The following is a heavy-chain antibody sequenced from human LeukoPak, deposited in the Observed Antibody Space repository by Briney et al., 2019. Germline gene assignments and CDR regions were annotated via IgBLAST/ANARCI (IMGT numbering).Heavy chain of an antibody. CDR3: AVTYYYDSSGARIDY. D-gene: IGHD3-22*01. J-gene: IGHJ4*02. CDR2: INPSGGGT. CDR1: GYTFTSYY. V-gene: IGHV1-46*01. Sequence: ASVKVSCKASGYTFTSYYMHWVRQAPGQGLEWMGIINPSGGGTSYAQKFQGRVTMTRDTSTSTVYMELSSLRSEDTAVYYCAVTYYYDSSGARIDYWGQGTLVTVSS.